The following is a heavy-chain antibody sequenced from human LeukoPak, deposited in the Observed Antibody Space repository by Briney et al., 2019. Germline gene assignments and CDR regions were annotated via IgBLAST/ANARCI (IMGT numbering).Heavy chain of an antibody. CDR2: INHSGST. D-gene: IGHD5-18*01. Sequence: SETLSLTCAVYGGSFSGYYWSWIRQPPGKGLEWIGEINHSGSTNYNPSLKSRVTISVDKSKNQFSLKLSSVTAADTAVYYCARDLGYSYGLYYYYYYYMDVWGKGTTVTVSS. CDR1: GGSFSGYY. CDR3: ARDLGYSYGLYYYYYYYMDV. J-gene: IGHJ6*03. V-gene: IGHV4-34*01.